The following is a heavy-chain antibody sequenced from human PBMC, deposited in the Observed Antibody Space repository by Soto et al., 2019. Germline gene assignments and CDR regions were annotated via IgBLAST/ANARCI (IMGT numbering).Heavy chain of an antibody. CDR1: GFTFSFCA. Sequence: EVQLLESGGALVQPGESLRLSCAASGFTFSFCAMSWVRQAPGKGLEWVSSMRGSNGDTYYADSVKGRFTISRDNSKNTLYLQMNSLRVEDTALYYCVKGHSDSYYYFEYWGQGALVTVSS. J-gene: IGHJ4*02. CDR3: VKGHSDSYYYFEY. D-gene: IGHD3-22*01. CDR2: MRGSNGDT. V-gene: IGHV3-23*01.